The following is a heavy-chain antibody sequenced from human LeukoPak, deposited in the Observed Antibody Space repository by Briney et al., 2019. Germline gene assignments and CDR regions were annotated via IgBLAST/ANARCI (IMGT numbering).Heavy chain of an antibody. CDR2: IYYNGNT. CDR1: GNSISSYY. J-gene: IGHJ4*02. D-gene: IGHD6-19*01. CDR3: ARDGSGTGWYDGDY. Sequence: PSETLSLTCTVSGNSISSYYWSWIRQPPGKGLEWVGYIYYNGNTNYNPSLRSRVTISVDTSKNQFSLRLTSVTPADTAVYYCARDGSGTGWYDGDYWGQGTLVTVSS. V-gene: IGHV4-59*01.